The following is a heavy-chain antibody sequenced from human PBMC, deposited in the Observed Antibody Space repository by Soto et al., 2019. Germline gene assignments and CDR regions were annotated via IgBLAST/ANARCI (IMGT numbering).Heavy chain of an antibody. CDR1: VGSISSGDYY. D-gene: IGHD3-3*02. CDR3: AREVASFSTLYSFDY. V-gene: IGHV4-30-4*01. CDR2: IYYSGST. J-gene: IGHJ4*02. Sequence: PSETLSLTCTFSVGSISSGDYYWSWIRQPPGKGLEWIGYIYYSGSTYYNPSLKSRVTISVDTSKNQFSLKLSSVTAADTAVYYCAREVASFSTLYSFDYWGQGTLVTVSS.